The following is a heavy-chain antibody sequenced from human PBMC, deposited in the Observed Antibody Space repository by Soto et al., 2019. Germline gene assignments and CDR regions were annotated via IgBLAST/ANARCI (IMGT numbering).Heavy chain of an antibody. CDR2: IIPIFGTA. D-gene: IGHD2-15*01. CDR1: GGTFSSYA. CDR3: ARGDAPEVVAAYDAFDI. V-gene: IGHV1-69*06. Sequence: QVQLVQSGAEVKKPGSSVKVSCKASGGTFSSYAISWVRQAPGQGLEWMGGIIPIFGTANYAQKFQGRVTITADKSTSTAYMELSSLRSEDTAVYYCARGDAPEVVAAYDAFDIWGQGTMVTVSS. J-gene: IGHJ3*02.